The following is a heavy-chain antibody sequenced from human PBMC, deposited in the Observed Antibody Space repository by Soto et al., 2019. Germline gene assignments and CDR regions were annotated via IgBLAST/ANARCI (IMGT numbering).Heavy chain of an antibody. CDR3: ARHLMVHPFDN. V-gene: IGHV4-59*08. CDR1: GGSISSYY. Sequence: SETLSLTCTVSGGSISSYYWSWIRQPPGKGLEWIGYIYYSGSTNYNPSLKSRVTISVDTSKNQFSLKLSSVTAADTAVYYCARHLMVHPFDNWGQGTLVTVSS. D-gene: IGHD3-10*01. CDR2: IYYSGST. J-gene: IGHJ5*02.